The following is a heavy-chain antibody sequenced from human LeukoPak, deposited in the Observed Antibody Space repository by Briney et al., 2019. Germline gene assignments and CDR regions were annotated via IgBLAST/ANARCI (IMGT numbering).Heavy chain of an antibody. CDR1: GCFVSSSDYY. V-gene: IGHV4-39*01. D-gene: IGHD3-10*01. Sequence: SETLSLTCTVSGCFVSSSDYYWGWIRQPPGKGLEWIGSIYYSGDTYYNPSLKSRVTISVDTSRSQFSLNLNSVAAADTAIYYSARGSRGNYYYNYMDVWGKGTTVTVSS. CDR3: ARGSRGNYYYNYMDV. J-gene: IGHJ6*03. CDR2: IYYSGDT.